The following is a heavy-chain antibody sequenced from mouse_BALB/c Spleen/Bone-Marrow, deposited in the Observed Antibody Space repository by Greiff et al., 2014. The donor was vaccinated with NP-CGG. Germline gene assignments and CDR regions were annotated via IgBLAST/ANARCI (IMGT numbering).Heavy chain of an antibody. Sequence: EVQLQQSGPELVKPGASVKISCKASGYTFTDYNIHWVKQNHGRSLEWIGYIYPYNGVTGYNQKSKNKATLTADISSTTAYMELRSLTSEDSAVYFCTIYDYWGLGTTLTVSS. CDR2: IYPYNGVT. D-gene: IGHD1-1*02. J-gene: IGHJ2*01. CDR1: GYTFTDYN. CDR3: TIYDY. V-gene: IGHV1S29*02.